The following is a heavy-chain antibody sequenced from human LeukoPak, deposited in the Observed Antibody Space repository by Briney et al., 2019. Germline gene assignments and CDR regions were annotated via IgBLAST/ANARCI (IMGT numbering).Heavy chain of an antibody. Sequence: GGSLRLSCAASGFTFSSYWMSCVRQAPGKGLEWVANINQDGSEKYYVDSLKGRFTISRDKAKNSLYLQMNSLRAEDTAVYFCARDRYLYDSAGAYYFDYWGQGTLVPVSS. V-gene: IGHV3-7*05. D-gene: IGHD3-22*01. CDR3: ARDRYLYDSAGAYYFDY. CDR1: GFTFSSYW. CDR2: INQDGSEK. J-gene: IGHJ4*02.